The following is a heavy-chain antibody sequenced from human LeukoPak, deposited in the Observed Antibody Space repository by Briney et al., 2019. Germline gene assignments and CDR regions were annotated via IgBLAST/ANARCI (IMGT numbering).Heavy chain of an antibody. CDR2: IYYSGST. V-gene: IGHV4-59*01. J-gene: IGHJ4*02. CDR3: ARGISYFDY. CDR1: GGSISSYY. Sequence: PSETLSLTCTVSGGSISSYYWSWIRQPPGKGLEWIGYIYYSGSTSYNPSLKSRVTISVDTSKNQFSLKLSSVTAADTAVYYCARGISYFDYWGQGTLVTVS.